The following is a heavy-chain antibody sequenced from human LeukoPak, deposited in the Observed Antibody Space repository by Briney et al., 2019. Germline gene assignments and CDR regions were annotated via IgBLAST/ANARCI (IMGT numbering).Heavy chain of an antibody. Sequence: SVKVSCKASGGTFISYAISWVRQAPGQGLEWMGGIIPIFGTANYAQKFQGRVTITADESTSTAYMELSSLRSEDTAVYYCARDPLPPTHGFDYWGQGTLVTVSS. J-gene: IGHJ4*02. V-gene: IGHV1-69*13. CDR2: IIPIFGTA. CDR1: GGTFISYA. CDR3: ARDPLPPTHGFDY.